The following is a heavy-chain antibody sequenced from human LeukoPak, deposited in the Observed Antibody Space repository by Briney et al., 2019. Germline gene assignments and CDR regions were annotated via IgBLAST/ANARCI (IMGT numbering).Heavy chain of an antibody. CDR1: GYTFTSYG. CDR2: ISAYNGNT. J-gene: IGHJ4*02. Sequence: ASVKVSCKASGYTFTSYGISWVRQAPGQGLEWMGWISAYNGNTNYAQKLQGRVTMTTDTSTSTAYIELRSLRSDDTAVYYCARDFRVPYYYDSSGRCAAYWGQGTLVTVSS. V-gene: IGHV1-18*01. CDR3: ARDFRVPYYYDSSGRCAAY. D-gene: IGHD3-22*01.